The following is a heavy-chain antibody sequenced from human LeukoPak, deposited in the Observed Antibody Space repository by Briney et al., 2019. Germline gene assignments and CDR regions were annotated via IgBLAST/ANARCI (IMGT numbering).Heavy chain of an antibody. Sequence: ASVKVSCKASGYTFTSYDINWVRQATGQGLEWMGWMNPNSGNTGYAQKFQGRVTITRNTSISTAYMELSSLRSEDTAVYCCARRGYCSSTSCYDAFDIWGQGTMVTVSS. CDR3: ARRGYCSSTSCYDAFDI. CDR2: MNPNSGNT. D-gene: IGHD2-2*01. J-gene: IGHJ3*02. V-gene: IGHV1-8*03. CDR1: GYTFTSYD.